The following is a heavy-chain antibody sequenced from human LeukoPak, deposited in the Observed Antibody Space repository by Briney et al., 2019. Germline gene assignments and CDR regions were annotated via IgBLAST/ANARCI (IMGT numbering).Heavy chain of an antibody. D-gene: IGHD4-17*01. CDR3: ARRGEDYGDYGGAFDI. CDR1: GGSISSGSHY. CDR2: IYTSGST. J-gene: IGHJ3*02. Sequence: KPSETLSLTCTVSGGSISSGSHYWSWIRQPAGKGLEWIGRIYTSGSTNYNPSLKSRVTISVDTSKNQFSLKLSSVTAADTAVYYCARRGEDYGDYGGAFDIWGQGTMVTVSS. V-gene: IGHV4-61*02.